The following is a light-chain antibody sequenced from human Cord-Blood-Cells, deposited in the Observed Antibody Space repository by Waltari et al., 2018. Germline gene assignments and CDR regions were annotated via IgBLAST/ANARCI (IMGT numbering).Light chain of an antibody. V-gene: IGKV3-20*01. Sequence: EILLTQSPGTLSLSPGERATLSPRASQSVSSSYVAWYQQKPGQAPRLLIYGASSRATGIPDRFSGSGSGTDFTLTISRLEPEDFAVYYCQQYGSSPGYTFGQGTKLEIK. CDR2: GAS. CDR3: QQYGSSPGYT. CDR1: QSVSSSY. J-gene: IGKJ2*01.